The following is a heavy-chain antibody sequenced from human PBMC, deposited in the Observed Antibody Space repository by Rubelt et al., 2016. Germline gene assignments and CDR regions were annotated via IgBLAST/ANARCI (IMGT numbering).Heavy chain of an antibody. V-gene: IGHV3-33*01. Sequence: GGGVVQPGRSLRLSCAASGFTFRGFGMHWVRQAPGKGLEWVAAIQNDGSIEYYAESVKGRFTISRDNSKDALSVQMNSLGAEDTAMYYCARENWDYGRGAFDIWGQGTMVTVSS. J-gene: IGHJ3*02. CDR3: ARENWDYGRGAFDI. D-gene: IGHD1-7*01. CDR1: GFTFRGFG. CDR2: IQNDGSIE.